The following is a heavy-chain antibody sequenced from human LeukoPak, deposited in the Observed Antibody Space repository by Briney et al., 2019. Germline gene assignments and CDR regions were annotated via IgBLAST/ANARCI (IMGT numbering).Heavy chain of an antibody. Sequence: PGGSLRLSCAASGFTFSNYWMHWVRQAPGKGLVWVSRINSDGINTSYADSVKGRFTISRDNAKNSLYLQMNSLRPEDTALYYCATDPRLLIYWGHGTLVTVSS. D-gene: IGHD2-8*01. CDR2: INSDGINT. CDR3: ATDPRLLIY. CDR1: GFTFSNYW. J-gene: IGHJ4*01. V-gene: IGHV3-74*01.